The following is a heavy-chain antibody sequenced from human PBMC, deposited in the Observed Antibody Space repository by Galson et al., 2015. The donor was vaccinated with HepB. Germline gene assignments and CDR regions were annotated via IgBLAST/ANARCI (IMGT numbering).Heavy chain of an antibody. J-gene: IGHJ4*02. CDR3: ARGEESMVRGVIINPFDY. V-gene: IGHV1-46*01. D-gene: IGHD3-10*01. Sequence: SVKVSCKAPGYTFTSYYMHWVRQAPGQGLEWMGIINPSGGRTTYAQKFQDRVTMTRDTSTSTVYMELSSLRSEDTAVYYCARGEESMVRGVIINPFDYWGQGTLVTVSS. CDR2: INPSGGRT. CDR1: GYTFTSYY.